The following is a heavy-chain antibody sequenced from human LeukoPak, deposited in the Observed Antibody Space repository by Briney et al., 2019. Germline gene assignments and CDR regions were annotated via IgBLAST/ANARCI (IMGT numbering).Heavy chain of an antibody. CDR2: ISTSGGTT. Sequence: PGGSLRLSCAASGFTFSHYEMNWVRQAPGMGLQWLSYISTSGGTTYYADSVKGRFTVSRDNAKNSLYLQMNSPRVEDTAVYYCARDSAVPAAQLDHWGQGTLVTVSS. D-gene: IGHD2-2*01. CDR1: GFTFSHYE. CDR3: ARDSAVPAAQLDH. V-gene: IGHV3-48*03. J-gene: IGHJ4*02.